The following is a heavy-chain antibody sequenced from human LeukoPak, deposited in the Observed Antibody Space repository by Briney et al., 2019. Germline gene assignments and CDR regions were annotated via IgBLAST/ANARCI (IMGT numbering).Heavy chain of an antibody. Sequence: SVKVSCKATGGTFSSYAISWVRQAPGQGLEWMGRIIPILGIANYAQKFQGRVTITADKSTSTAYMELSSLRSDDTAVYYCARGRTRCSSTSCYGNWFDPWGQGTLVTVSS. D-gene: IGHD2-2*01. CDR1: GGTFSSYA. CDR2: IIPILGIA. V-gene: IGHV1-69*04. CDR3: ARGRTRCSSTSCYGNWFDP. J-gene: IGHJ5*02.